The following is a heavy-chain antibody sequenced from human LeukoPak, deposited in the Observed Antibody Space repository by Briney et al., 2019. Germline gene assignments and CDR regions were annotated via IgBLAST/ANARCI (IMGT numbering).Heavy chain of an antibody. V-gene: IGHV3-30*09. CDR2: VSYDGSNK. CDR1: GFTPSSFG. CDR3: ARERERFLNL. D-gene: IGHD3-3*01. J-gene: IGHJ5*02. Sequence: GGSLRPSCAASGFTPSSFGVHWVRQAPGKGLEWVAVVSYDGSNKYYADSVKGRFAISRDNSKNTLYLEMNSLRAEDTAVYYCARERERFLNLWGQGTLVTVSS.